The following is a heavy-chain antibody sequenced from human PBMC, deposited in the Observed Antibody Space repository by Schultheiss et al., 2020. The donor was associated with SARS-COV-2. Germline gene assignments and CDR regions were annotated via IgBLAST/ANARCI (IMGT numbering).Heavy chain of an antibody. J-gene: IGHJ4*02. CDR1: GGSISSSSYY. CDR3: ARRTLYTQQRGSFDY. V-gene: IGHV4-39*01. Sequence: SQTLSLTCTVSGGSISSSSYYWGWIRQPPGKGLEWIGSIYYSGSTYYNPSLKSRVTISVDTSKNQFSLKLSSVTAADTAVYYCARRTLYTQQRGSFDYWGQGTLVTVSS. CDR2: IYYSGST. D-gene: IGHD6-13*01.